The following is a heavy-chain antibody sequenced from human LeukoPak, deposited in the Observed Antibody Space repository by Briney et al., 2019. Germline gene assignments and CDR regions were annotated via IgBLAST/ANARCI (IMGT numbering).Heavy chain of an antibody. Sequence: SVKVSCKTSGGTFSSHVISWVRQAPGQGLEWMGGIIPIFGTANYAQKFQGRVTITADESTNKVYMELSSLRSDDTAIYFCARVNGYCSSISCFLDYWGQGTLVTVSS. CDR1: GGTFSSHV. CDR2: IIPIFGTA. D-gene: IGHD2-2*01. CDR3: ARVNGYCSSISCFLDY. V-gene: IGHV1-69*13. J-gene: IGHJ4*02.